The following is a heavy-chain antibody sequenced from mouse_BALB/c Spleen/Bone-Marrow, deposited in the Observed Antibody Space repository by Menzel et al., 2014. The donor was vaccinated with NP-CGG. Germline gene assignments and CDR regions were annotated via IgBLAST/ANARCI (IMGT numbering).Heavy chain of an antibody. D-gene: IGHD1-1*01. Sequence: VQLQQSGPGLVKPSQSLSLTCTVTGYSITSDYAWNWIRQFPGNKLEWMGYISYSGSTSYNPSLKSRISITRDTSKNQFFLQLNSVTTGDTATYYCARTTVASRYFDVWGAGTTVTVSS. CDR1: GYSITSDYA. J-gene: IGHJ1*01. V-gene: IGHV3-2*02. CDR3: ARTTVASRYFDV. CDR2: ISYSGST.